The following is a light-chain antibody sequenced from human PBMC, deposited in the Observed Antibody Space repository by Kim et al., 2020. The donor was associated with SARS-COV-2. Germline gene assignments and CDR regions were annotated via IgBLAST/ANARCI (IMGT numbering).Light chain of an antibody. V-gene: IGKV3-20*01. CDR1: KSVSSNY. CDR3: QQYSSSPAT. Sequence: SPGEEATPSCRASKSVSSNYLAWYQQKPGQAPRLLIYGASSRATGIPDRFSGSGSGTDFTLTITRLEPEDFAVYYCQQYSSSPATFGQGTKVDIK. CDR2: GAS. J-gene: IGKJ1*01.